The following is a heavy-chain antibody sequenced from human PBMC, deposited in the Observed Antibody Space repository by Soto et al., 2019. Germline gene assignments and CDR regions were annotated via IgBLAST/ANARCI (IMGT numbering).Heavy chain of an antibody. CDR3: AIFPASYCSGGSCYPS. D-gene: IGHD2-15*01. V-gene: IGHV1-18*01. CDR2: ISAYNGNT. Sequence: ASVKVSCKASGYTFTSYDINWVRQAPGQGLEWMGWISAYNGNTNYAQKLQGRVTMTTDTSTSTAYMELRSLRSDDTAVYYCAIFPASYCSGGSCYPSWGQGTLVTVSS. J-gene: IGHJ5*02. CDR1: GYTFTSYD.